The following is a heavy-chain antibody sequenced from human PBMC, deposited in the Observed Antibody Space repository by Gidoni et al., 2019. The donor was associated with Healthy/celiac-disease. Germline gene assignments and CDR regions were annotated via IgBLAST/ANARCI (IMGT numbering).Heavy chain of an antibody. J-gene: IGHJ6*02. CDR1: GFPFSSYD. CDR3: ARGGLSPYCSSTSCPPNLYYYYGMDV. Sequence: EVQLVESGGGLVQPGGSLRLSCAASGFPFSSYDMHWVRQATGKGLEWVSAIGTAGDPYYPGSVKGRFTISRENAKNSLYLQMNSLRAGDTAVYYCARGGLSPYCSSTSCPPNLYYYYGMDVWGQGTTVTVSS. V-gene: IGHV3-13*05. D-gene: IGHD2-2*01. CDR2: IGTAGDP.